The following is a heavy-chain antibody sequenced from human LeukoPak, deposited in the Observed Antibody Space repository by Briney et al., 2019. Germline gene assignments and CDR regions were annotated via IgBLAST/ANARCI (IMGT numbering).Heavy chain of an antibody. Sequence: GGSLRLSCAASGFTVSDNYMSWVRQAPGKGLERVSVMYSRGDTYYADSVKGRFTFSRDISKNMLYLQMNGLRPEDTAMYYCARDAPQVPAAGVLASWGQGTLVTVSS. J-gene: IGHJ5*02. CDR3: ARDAPQVPAAGVLAS. D-gene: IGHD6-13*01. CDR2: MYSRGDT. CDR1: GFTVSDNY. V-gene: IGHV3-53*01.